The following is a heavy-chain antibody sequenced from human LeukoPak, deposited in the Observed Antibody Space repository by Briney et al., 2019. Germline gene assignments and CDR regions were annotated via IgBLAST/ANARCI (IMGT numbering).Heavy chain of an antibody. CDR1: GFMFSNYG. V-gene: IGHV3-64*01. J-gene: IGHJ1*01. CDR3: VREVGSSSWNFYFQH. D-gene: IGHD6-13*01. CDR2: IDSYGGST. Sequence: QAGGALRLSYAASGFMFSNYGMHWVRQAPGKGLEYVAAIDSYGGSTYYANSVKGRFIISRDNSKNTLYLQMGSLRPEDMAVYYCVREVGSSSWNFYFQHWGQGTLVTVSS.